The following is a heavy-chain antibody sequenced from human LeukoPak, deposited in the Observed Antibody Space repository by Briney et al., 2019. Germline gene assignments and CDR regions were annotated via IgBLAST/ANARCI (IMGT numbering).Heavy chain of an antibody. CDR3: ARQRDGGLDY. V-gene: IGHV4-4*09. CDR2: IYTSGST. Sequence: PSETLSLTCSVSGGSLTNYYWGWIRQPPGKGLEWIGYIYTSGSTNYNPSLKSRVTISVDTSKNQFSLKLSSVTAADTAVYYCARQRDGGLDYWGQGTLVTVSS. CDR1: GGSLTNYY. D-gene: IGHD5-24*01. J-gene: IGHJ4*02.